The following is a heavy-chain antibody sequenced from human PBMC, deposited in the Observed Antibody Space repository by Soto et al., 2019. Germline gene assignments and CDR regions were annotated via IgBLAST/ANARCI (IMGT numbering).Heavy chain of an antibody. V-gene: IGHV1-8*01. J-gene: IGHJ4*02. CDR1: GYTCTRSD. CDR2: MNPNTGKI. D-gene: IGHD1-26*01. Sequence: QVQLVQSGAEVKKSGASVKVSCKASGYTCTRSDINWVRQATGQGLEWMGWMNPNTGKIVYTQRFQGRVSMTRNISITTAYMERSGLKSDDTAVYYCERGGIVGAAFDYWGQGTLGAVAS. CDR3: ERGGIVGAAFDY.